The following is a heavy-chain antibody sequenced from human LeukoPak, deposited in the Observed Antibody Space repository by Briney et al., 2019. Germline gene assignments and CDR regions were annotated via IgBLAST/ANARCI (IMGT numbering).Heavy chain of an antibody. CDR3: ARGASRSFDY. V-gene: IGHV1-18*01. CDR2: ISTSTGDT. CDR1: GYSFILYG. Sequence: ASVKVSCKTSGYSFILYGISWVRQAPGQGPEWMGWISTSTGDTKYTQKFQGRVTLTTDTSTSTAYMELSSLRSGDTAVYFCARGASRSFDYWGQGTLVTVSS. J-gene: IGHJ4*02.